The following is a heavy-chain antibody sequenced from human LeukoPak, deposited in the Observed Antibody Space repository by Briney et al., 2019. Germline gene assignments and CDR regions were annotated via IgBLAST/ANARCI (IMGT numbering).Heavy chain of an antibody. V-gene: IGHV3-7*01. J-gene: IGHJ4*02. CDR2: IKQDGSEK. CDR3: ARVDSSSDYFDY. Sequence: GGSLRLSCAASGFTFSSHWMSWVRQAPGKGLEWVANIKQDGSEKYYVDSVKGRFTISRDNAKNSLYLQMNSLRAEDTAVYYCARVDSSSDYFDYWGQGTLVTVSS. D-gene: IGHD3-22*01. CDR1: GFTFSSHW.